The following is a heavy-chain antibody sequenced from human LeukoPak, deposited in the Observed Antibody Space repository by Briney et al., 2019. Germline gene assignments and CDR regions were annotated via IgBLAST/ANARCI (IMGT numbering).Heavy chain of an antibody. V-gene: IGHV4-30-4*01. CDR2: IYYSGST. CDR1: GGSIGSGDYY. CDR3: ARDHYEASAFDI. D-gene: IGHD3-22*01. J-gene: IGHJ3*02. Sequence: SETLSLTCTVSGGSIGSGDYYWSWIRQPPGKGLEWIGYIYYSGSTYYNPSLKSRVTISVDTSKNQFSLKLSSVTAADTAVYYCARDHYEASAFDIWGQGTMVTVSS.